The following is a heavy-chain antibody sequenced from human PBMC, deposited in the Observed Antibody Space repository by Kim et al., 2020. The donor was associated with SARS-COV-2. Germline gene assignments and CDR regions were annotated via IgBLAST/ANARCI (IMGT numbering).Heavy chain of an antibody. CDR2: IGGSGANT. V-gene: IGHV3-23*01. CDR1: GFTFSSYA. Sequence: GGSLRLSCAASGFTFSSYAMSWVRQAPGRAPQWVSTIGGSGANTYYADSVRGRFTISRDNSKNTLYLQMDSLRVEDTALYYCAKGLVLRDMGWWFHPWGQGTLVTVSS. D-gene: IGHD2-2*01. CDR3: AKGLVLRDMGWWFHP. J-gene: IGHJ5*02.